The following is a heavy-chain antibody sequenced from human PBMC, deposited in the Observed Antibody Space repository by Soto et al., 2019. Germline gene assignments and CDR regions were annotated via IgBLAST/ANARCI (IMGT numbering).Heavy chain of an antibody. CDR1: GGSISSYY. V-gene: IGHV4-59*01. J-gene: IGHJ6*02. Sequence: SETLSLTCTVSGGSISSYYWSWIRQPPGKGLEWIGYIYYSGSTNYNPSLKSRVTISVDTSKNQFSLKLSSVTAADTAVYYCARRASGSYPYYYYYGMDVWGQGTTVTVSS. CDR2: IYYSGST. D-gene: IGHD1-26*01. CDR3: ARRASGSYPYYYYYGMDV.